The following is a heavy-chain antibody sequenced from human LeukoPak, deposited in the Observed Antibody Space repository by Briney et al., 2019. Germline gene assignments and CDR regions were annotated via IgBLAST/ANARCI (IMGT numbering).Heavy chain of an antibody. CDR2: VYSGGGT. Sequence: GGSLRLSCAASGFTVSSNYMNWVRQAPGQGQEWVSAVYSGGGTYYADSVKGRFTISRDNSKSTLYLQMNSLRAEDTAVYYCARAVSGSYPAFDYWGQGTLVTVSS. CDR1: GFTVSSNY. V-gene: IGHV3-53*01. D-gene: IGHD3-10*01. CDR3: ARAVSGSYPAFDY. J-gene: IGHJ4*02.